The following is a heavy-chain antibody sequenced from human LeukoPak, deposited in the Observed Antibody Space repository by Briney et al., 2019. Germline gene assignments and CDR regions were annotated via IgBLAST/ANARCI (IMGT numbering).Heavy chain of an antibody. CDR3: ARPRGCGSTRCNNFDY. CDR2: MNEYGSEI. Sequence: GGSLRLSCAASGFTFSSHAMHWVRQAPGKGLEWVAKMNEYGSEIFYVDSVKGRFTISRDNAKNSLYLQMNSLRAEDTAVYYCARPRGCGSTRCNNFDYWGQGTLVTVSS. D-gene: IGHD2-2*01. CDR1: GFTFSSHA. V-gene: IGHV3-7*01. J-gene: IGHJ4*02.